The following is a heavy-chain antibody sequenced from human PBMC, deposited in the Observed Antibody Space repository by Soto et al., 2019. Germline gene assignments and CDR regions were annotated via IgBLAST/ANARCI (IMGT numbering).Heavy chain of an antibody. D-gene: IGHD2-15*01. CDR1: GFTFSSYA. J-gene: IGHJ2*01. CDR2: ISGSGGST. CDR3: AKGKYCSGGSCSYWYFDL. V-gene: IGHV3-23*01. Sequence: EVQLLESGGGLVQPGGSLRLSCAASGFTFSSYAMSWVRQAPGKGLEWDSAISGSGGSTYYADSVKGRFTISRDNSKNTLYLQMNSLRAEDTAVYYCAKGKYCSGGSCSYWYFDLWGRGTLVTVSS.